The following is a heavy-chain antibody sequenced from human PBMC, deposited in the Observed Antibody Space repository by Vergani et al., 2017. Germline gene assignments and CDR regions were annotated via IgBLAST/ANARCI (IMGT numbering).Heavy chain of an antibody. V-gene: IGHV3-30*02. J-gene: IGHJ6*02. CDR1: GFSFNTYG. D-gene: IGHD1-26*01. CDR2: IGYDGRIK. Sequence: QVQLVETGGGVVQPGGSLRLYCATSGFSFNTYGAHWVRQAPGKGLEWVAFIGYDGRIKYNVDSVKGRFTISRDNSKNTLYLQMSSLRAEDTAIYYCAKIHLSGDFSNFYYGMDVWGQGTTVTVSS. CDR3: AKIHLSGDFSNFYYGMDV.